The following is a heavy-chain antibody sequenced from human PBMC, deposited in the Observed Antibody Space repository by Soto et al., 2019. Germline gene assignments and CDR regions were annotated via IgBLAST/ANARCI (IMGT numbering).Heavy chain of an antibody. J-gene: IGHJ6*02. Sequence: SLRLSCAASGFTFSSYGMHWVRQAPGKGLEWVAVIWYDGSNKYYADSVKGRFTISRDNSKNTLYLQMNSLRAEDTAVYYCARAPRRWGIGYGMVVWGQGTTVTVSS. CDR2: IWYDGSNK. CDR1: GFTFSSYG. CDR3: ARAPRRWGIGYGMVV. V-gene: IGHV3-33*01. D-gene: IGHD7-27*01.